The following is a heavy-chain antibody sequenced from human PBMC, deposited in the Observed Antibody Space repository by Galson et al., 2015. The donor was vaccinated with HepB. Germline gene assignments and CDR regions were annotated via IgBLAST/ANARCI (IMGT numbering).Heavy chain of an antibody. CDR1: GDTFRTYA. J-gene: IGHJ6*03. D-gene: IGHD4-11*01. Sequence: SVKVSCKASGDTFRTYALSWVRQAPGQGLEWIGSIIPIPGKTNYAQEFQGKVLITADRSTSTAYLEMRSLGFEDTAVYFCARTYYGNYQYFYYMDVWGQGTTVTVSS. CDR2: IIPIPGKT. CDR3: ARTYYGNYQYFYYMDV. V-gene: IGHV1-69*04.